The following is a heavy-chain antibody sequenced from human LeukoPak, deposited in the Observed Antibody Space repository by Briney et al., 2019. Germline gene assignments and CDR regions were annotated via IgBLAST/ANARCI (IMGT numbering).Heavy chain of an antibody. CDR2: ISGSGGST. V-gene: IGHV3-23*01. CDR1: GFTFSSYG. J-gene: IGHJ3*02. CDR3: AKDGGWEILGVSAFDI. D-gene: IGHD1-26*01. Sequence: GGSLRLSCAASGFTFSSYGMIWVRQAPGKGLEWVSRISGSGGSTYYADSVKGRFTISRDNSKNTLYLQMNSLSAEDTAVYYCAKDGGWEILGVSAFDIWGQGTMVTVSS.